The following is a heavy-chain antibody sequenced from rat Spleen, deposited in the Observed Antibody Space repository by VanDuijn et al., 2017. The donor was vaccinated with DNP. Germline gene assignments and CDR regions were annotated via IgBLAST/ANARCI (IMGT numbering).Heavy chain of an antibody. Sequence: EVQLVESGGGLVQPGRSLKLSCAASGFTFSDYYMAWVRQAPTKGLEWVAYISYNGGSTYYGDSVKGRFTISRDDAKSTLYLQMNSLRSEDTATYYCARQRVYTTDYSYYFDYWGQGAMVTVSS. CDR1: GFTFSDYY. J-gene: IGHJ2*01. D-gene: IGHD1-6*01. CDR2: ISYNGGST. CDR3: ARQRVYTTDYSYYFDY. V-gene: IGHV5-22*01.